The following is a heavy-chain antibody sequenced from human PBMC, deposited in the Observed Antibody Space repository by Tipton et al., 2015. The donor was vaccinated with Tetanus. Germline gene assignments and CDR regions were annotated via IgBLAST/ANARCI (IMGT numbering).Heavy chain of an antibody. CDR3: ARGGLCVGPACAGISPLLDV. CDR1: GESVSGTY. CDR2: IYYNGST. Sequence: TLSLTCGVSGESVSGTYWSWIRQSPGKGLEWIGHIYYNGSTKYNPSLKSRVTVSLDTSKKHFSLRLSSVTAADTAVYYCARGGLCVGPACAGISPLLDVWGRGTLVTVSS. D-gene: IGHD2-15*01. J-gene: IGHJ2*01. V-gene: IGHV4-59*02.